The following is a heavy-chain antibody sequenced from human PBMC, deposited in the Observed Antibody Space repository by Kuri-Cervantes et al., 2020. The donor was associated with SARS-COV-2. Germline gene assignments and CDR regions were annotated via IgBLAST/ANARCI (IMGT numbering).Heavy chain of an antibody. V-gene: IGHV3-15*01. CDR3: TTGVIVVVVAASGIDY. D-gene: IGHD2-15*01. CDR2: IKSKTDGGTT. Sequence: GESLKISCAASGFTFSSYEMNWVRQAPGKGLEWVGRIKSKTDGGTTDYAAPVKGRFTISRDDSKNTLCLQMNSLKTEDTAVYYCTTGVIVVVVAASGIDYWGQGTLVTVSS. J-gene: IGHJ4*02. CDR1: GFTFSSYE.